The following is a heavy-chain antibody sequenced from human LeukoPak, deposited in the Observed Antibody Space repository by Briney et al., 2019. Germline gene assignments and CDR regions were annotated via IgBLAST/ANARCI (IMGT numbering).Heavy chain of an antibody. CDR3: LRGDRRDY. CDR1: GFTFNTYS. V-gene: IGHV3-21*06. Sequence: GGSLRLSYEASGFTFNTYSMNWARQAPGKGLEWVSSIDSSGGYMFYTDSVKGRFIISRDNAKDSLYLQINSLRVEDTAVYYCLRGDRRDYWGQGTLVTVSS. J-gene: IGHJ4*02. CDR2: IDSSGGYM.